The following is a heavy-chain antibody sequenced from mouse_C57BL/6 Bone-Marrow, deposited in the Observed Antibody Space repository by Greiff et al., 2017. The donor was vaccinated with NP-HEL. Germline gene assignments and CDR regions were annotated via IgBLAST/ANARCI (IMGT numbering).Heavy chain of an antibody. V-gene: IGHV3-8*01. J-gene: IGHJ4*01. CDR2: IPYSGST. Sequence: EVKLVESVPGLAKPSQTLSLTCSVTGYSITSDYWNWIRKFPGNKLEYMGYIPYSGSTYYNPSLKSRISITRDTSKNQYYLQLNSVTTEDTATYYCARSPLWLRRNYYAMDYWGQGTSVTVSS. CDR1: GYSITSDY. D-gene: IGHD2-2*01. CDR3: ARSPLWLRRNYYAMDY.